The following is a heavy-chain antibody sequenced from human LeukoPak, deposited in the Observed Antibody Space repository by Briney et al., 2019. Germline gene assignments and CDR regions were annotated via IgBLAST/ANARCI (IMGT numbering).Heavy chain of an antibody. CDR2: IYSGGST. Sequence: GGSLRLSCAASGFTVSSDYMSWVRQAPGKGLEWVSVIYSGGSTYYADSVKGRFTISRDNSRNTVFLQMNSLRAEDTAVYYCARDHLPYSYGMDVWGQGTTVTVSS. CDR3: ARDHLPYSYGMDV. CDR1: GFTVSSDY. J-gene: IGHJ6*02. V-gene: IGHV3-66*01. D-gene: IGHD2-21*01.